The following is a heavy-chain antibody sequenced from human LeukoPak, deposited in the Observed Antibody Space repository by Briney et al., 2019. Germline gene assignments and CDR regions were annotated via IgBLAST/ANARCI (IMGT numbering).Heavy chain of an antibody. D-gene: IGHD1-26*01. J-gene: IGHJ4*02. CDR2: ISAYNGNT. CDR3: ARVGGIVGATTIDY. V-gene: IGHV1-18*01. Sequence: GASVKVSCKASGYTFTSYGISWVRQAPGQGLEWMGWISAYNGNTNYAQKLQGRVTMTTDTSTSTAYMELRSLRSDDTAVYYRARVGGIVGATTIDYWGQGTLVTVSS. CDR1: GYTFTSYG.